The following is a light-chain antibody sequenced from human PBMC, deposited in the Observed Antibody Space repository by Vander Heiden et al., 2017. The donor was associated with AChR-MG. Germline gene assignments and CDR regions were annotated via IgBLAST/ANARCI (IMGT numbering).Light chain of an antibody. V-gene: IGKV3-11*01. Sequence: EIVLTQSPATLSLSPGERATLSCRASQSVSSYLAGYQQKPGQAPRLLIYDASNRANGIKDRFSGSGSGTDFTLTISSLEPEDFAVEDCQQRTFGQGTRLEIK. CDR3: QQRT. CDR2: DAS. CDR1: QSVSSY. J-gene: IGKJ5*01.